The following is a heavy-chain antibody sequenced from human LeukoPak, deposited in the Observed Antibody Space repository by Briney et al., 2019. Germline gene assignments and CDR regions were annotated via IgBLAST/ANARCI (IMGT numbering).Heavy chain of an antibody. V-gene: IGHV4-34*01. J-gene: IGHJ4*02. CDR2: INHSGST. Sequence: SETLSLTCAVYGGSFSGYYWSWIRQPPGKGLEWIGEINHSGSTNYNPSLKSRVTISVDTSKNQFSLKLSSVTAADTAVYYCARDREDYWGQGTLVTASS. CDR1: GGSFSGYY. D-gene: IGHD5-24*01. CDR3: ARDREDY.